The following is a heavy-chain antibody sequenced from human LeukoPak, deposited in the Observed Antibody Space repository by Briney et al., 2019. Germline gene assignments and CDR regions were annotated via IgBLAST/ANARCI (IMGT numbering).Heavy chain of an antibody. J-gene: IGHJ6*03. D-gene: IGHD7-27*01. Sequence: PGESLKLSCAASGFTFSGSAMHWVRQASGKGLEWVGRIRSKANSYATAYAASVKGRFTISRDDSKNTAYLQMNSLKTEDTAVYYCTRTGEYYYYYYMDVWGKGTTVTVSS. CDR2: IRSKANSYAT. CDR3: TRTGEYYYYYYMDV. V-gene: IGHV3-73*01. CDR1: GFTFSGSA.